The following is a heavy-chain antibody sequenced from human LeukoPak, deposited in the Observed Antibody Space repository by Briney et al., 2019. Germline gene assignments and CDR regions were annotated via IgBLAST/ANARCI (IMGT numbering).Heavy chain of an antibody. J-gene: IGHJ4*02. CDR2: ISGSGDST. CDR3: ARKYYGGNSGGFDY. V-gene: IGHV3-23*01. D-gene: IGHD4-23*01. CDR1: GFTFRTHA. Sequence: GGSLRLSCAAFGFTFRTHAMSWVRQTPGKGLEWVSAISGSGDSTYYADSVKGRFTLSRDNSKNTLYLQMNSLRAEDTAVYYCARKYYGGNSGGFDYWGQGTLVTVSS.